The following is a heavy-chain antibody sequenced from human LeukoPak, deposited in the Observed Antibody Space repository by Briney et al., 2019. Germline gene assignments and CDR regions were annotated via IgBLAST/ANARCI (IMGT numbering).Heavy chain of an antibody. CDR1: GFTFSSYS. D-gene: IGHD3-10*01. CDR3: ARDILWFGELFDINWFDP. Sequence: GGSLRLSCAASGFTFSSYSMNWVRQAPGKGLEWVSSISSSSSYIYYADSVKGRFTISRDNAKNSLYLQTNSLRAEDTAVYYCARDILWFGELFDINWFDPWGQGTLVTVSS. V-gene: IGHV3-21*01. CDR2: ISSSSSYI. J-gene: IGHJ5*02.